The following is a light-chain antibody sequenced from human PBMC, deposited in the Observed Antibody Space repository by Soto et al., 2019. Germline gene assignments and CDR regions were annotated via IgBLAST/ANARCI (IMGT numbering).Light chain of an antibody. Sequence: EIVLTQSPATLSVSPGERATLSCRASQSVSSYLAWYQQKPGQAPRLLIYDASNRATGIPAMFSGSGSGTDFTLTISSLEPEDFAVYYCQQRSNWLTFGGGTKVEIK. V-gene: IGKV3-11*01. CDR3: QQRSNWLT. CDR1: QSVSSY. J-gene: IGKJ4*01. CDR2: DAS.